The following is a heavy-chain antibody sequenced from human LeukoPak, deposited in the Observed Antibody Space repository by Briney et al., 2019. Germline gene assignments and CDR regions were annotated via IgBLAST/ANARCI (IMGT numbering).Heavy chain of an antibody. Sequence: GGSLRLSCAASGFTVSNNYINWVRQAPGKGLEWVSVIYSGGNTYYADSVRGRFTISRDNSKNTVYLQMNSLRAEDTAVYYCARSWDARLNFDYWGQGTLVTVSS. CDR3: ARSWDARLNFDY. CDR1: GFTVSNNY. V-gene: IGHV3-66*02. D-gene: IGHD1-26*01. CDR2: IYSGGNT. J-gene: IGHJ4*02.